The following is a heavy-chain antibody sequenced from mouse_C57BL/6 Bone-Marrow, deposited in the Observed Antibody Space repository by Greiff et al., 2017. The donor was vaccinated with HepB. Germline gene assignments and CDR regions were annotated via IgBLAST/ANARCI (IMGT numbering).Heavy chain of an antibody. V-gene: IGHV5-4*01. J-gene: IGHJ3*01. CDR1: GFTFSSYA. CDR3: ARGGFPAWFAY. CDR2: ISDGGSYT. Sequence: EVQRVESGGGLVKPGGSLKLSCAASGFTFSSYAMSWVRQTPEKRLEWVATISDGGSYTYYPDNVKGRFTISRDNAKNNLYLQISHLKSEDTAMYYCARGGFPAWFAYWGQGTLVTVSA.